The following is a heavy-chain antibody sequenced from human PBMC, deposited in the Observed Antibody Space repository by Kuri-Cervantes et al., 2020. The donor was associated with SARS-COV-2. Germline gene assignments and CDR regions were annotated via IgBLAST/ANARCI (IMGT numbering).Heavy chain of an antibody. J-gene: IGHJ3*02. CDR1: GFTFRSFA. D-gene: IGHD2-21*02. V-gene: IGHV3-53*01. CDR3: ARRESWKGDFDI. CDR2: IYSGGGT. Sequence: GGSLRLSCAASGFTFRSFAMACVRQAPGKGLEWVSVIYSGGGTYYADSVKGRFTISRDNYKNTLYLQMNSLRAEDTAVYYCARRESWKGDFDIWGQGTMVTVSS.